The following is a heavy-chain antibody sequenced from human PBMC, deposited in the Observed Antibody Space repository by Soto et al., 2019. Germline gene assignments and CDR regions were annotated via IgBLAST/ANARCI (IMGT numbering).Heavy chain of an antibody. D-gene: IGHD6-13*01. V-gene: IGHV1-69*13. J-gene: IGHJ6*02. Sequence: SVKVSCKASGGTFSSYAISWVRQAPGQGLEWMGRIIPIFGTANYAQKFQGRVTITADESTSTAYMELSSLRSEDTAVYYCARLCPGIAAAGPRPLDVWGQGTTVTVSS. CDR2: IIPIFGTA. CDR3: ARLCPGIAAAGPRPLDV. CDR1: GGTFSSYA.